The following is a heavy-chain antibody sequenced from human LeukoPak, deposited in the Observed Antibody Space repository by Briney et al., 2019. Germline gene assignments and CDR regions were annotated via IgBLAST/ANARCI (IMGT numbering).Heavy chain of an antibody. CDR3: ARDLISAAAAPFDY. J-gene: IGHJ4*02. D-gene: IGHD6-13*01. CDR2: INHSGST. V-gene: IGHV4-34*01. CDR1: GGSFSGYY. Sequence: PSETLSLTCAVYGGSFSGYYWSWIRQPPGKGLEWIGEINHSGSTNYNPSLKSRVTISVDTSKNQFSLKLSSVTAADTAVYYCARDLISAAAAPFDYWGQGTLVTVSS.